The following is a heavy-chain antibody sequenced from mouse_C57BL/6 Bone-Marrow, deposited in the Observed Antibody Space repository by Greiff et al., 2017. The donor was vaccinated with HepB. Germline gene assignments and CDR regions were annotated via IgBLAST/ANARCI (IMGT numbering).Heavy chain of an antibody. D-gene: IGHD2-1*01. CDR3: ASPIYSTYYYAMDY. CDR1: GYTFTSYW. V-gene: IGHV1-72*01. J-gene: IGHJ4*01. CDR2: IDPNSGGT. Sequence: QVQLQQPGAELVKPGASVKLSCKASGYTFTSYWMHWVKQRPGRGLEWIGRIDPNSGGTKYNEKFKSKATLTVDKPSSTAYMQLSSLTSEDSAVYYGASPIYSTYYYAMDYWGQGTSVTVSS.